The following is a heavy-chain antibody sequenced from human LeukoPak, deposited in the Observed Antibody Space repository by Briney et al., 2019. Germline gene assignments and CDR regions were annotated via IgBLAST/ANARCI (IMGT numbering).Heavy chain of an antibody. CDR1: GFTFDDYG. D-gene: IGHD3-22*01. V-gene: IGHV3-48*03. Sequence: GGSLRLSCAASGFTFDDYGMSWVRQAPGKGLEWISYISGTGNTIYYADSVKGRFTISRDNAKNSLYLQMNSLRADDTAVYYCAREGISGVVVNLVDDGFYIWGQGTMVTVYS. CDR3: AREGISGVVVNLVDDGFYI. J-gene: IGHJ3*02. CDR2: ISGTGNTI.